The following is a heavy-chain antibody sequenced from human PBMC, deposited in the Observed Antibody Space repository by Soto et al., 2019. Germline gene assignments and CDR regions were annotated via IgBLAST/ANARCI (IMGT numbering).Heavy chain of an antibody. D-gene: IGHD3-10*01. V-gene: IGHV3-15*07. CDR3: TTGPLGGNTMVLGVLISLDY. CDR2: IKSNTEGGTT. Sequence: EVQLVESGGALVKPGGSLRLSCGASGFTFNHAWMNWVRQAPGKGLEWVGRIKSNTEGGTTDYAAPVKGRFTISRDDSKNTLYRQMNNLKAEDTAVYYCTTGPLGGNTMVLGVLISLDYWGQGTLVTVSS. CDR1: GFTFNHAW. J-gene: IGHJ4*02.